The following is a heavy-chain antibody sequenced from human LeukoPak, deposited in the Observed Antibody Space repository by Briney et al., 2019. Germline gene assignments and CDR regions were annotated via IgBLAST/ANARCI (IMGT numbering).Heavy chain of an antibody. D-gene: IGHD4-11*01. CDR3: ARTGDYSKSTGGWFDP. CDR2: IFYSGRT. V-gene: IGHV4-59*01. CDR1: GGSISSYY. J-gene: IGHJ5*02. Sequence: PSETLSLTCTVSGGSISSYYWSWIRQPPGKGLEWIGYIFYSGRTNYSPSLKSRVTISIDTSKNQFSLRLTSVTTADTAVYFCARTGDYSKSTGGWFDPWGQGTLVTVSS.